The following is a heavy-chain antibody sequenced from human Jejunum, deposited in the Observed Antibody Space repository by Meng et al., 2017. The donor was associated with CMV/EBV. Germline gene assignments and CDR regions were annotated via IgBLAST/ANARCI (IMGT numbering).Heavy chain of an antibody. Sequence: SCAASGFTFSHFHMSWVRQAPGQGLEWLSYITDSYSISYADSLKGRFPISRDNARNSVYLQLNSLRVEDTAVYYCARRWAVAGLDYWGQGTLVTVSS. V-gene: IGHV3-11*04. CDR2: ITDSYSI. J-gene: IGHJ4*02. D-gene: IGHD6-19*01. CDR3: ARRWAVAGLDY. CDR1: GFTFSHFH.